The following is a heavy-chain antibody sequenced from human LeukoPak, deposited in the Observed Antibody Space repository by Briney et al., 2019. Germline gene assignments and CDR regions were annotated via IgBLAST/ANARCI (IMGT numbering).Heavy chain of an antibody. V-gene: IGHV1-69*06. CDR1: GYTFTKYG. CDR2: IIPIFGTA. D-gene: IGHD6-19*01. J-gene: IGHJ4*02. CDR3: AMGVGAPEDLAVAADFDY. Sequence: ASVKVSCKASGYTFTKYGVYWVRQAPGQGLEWMGGIIPIFGTANYAQKFQGRVTITADKSTSTAYMELSSLRSEDTAVYYCAMGVGAPEDLAVAADFDYWGQGTLVTVSS.